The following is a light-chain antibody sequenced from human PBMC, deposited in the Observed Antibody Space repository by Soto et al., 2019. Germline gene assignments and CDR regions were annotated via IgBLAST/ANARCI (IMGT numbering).Light chain of an antibody. CDR3: QQYYSVPYT. CDR2: WAS. V-gene: IGKV4-1*01. CDR1: QSVLYSSNNKNY. J-gene: IGKJ2*01. Sequence: DFVMTQSPDSLAVSLGERATINCKSSQSVLYSSNNKNYLAWYQQKPGQPPKLLIYWASTRESGIPDRFSGSGSATDFTLTISSLQTEDVAFYYCQQYYSVPYTFGPGTKVEIK.